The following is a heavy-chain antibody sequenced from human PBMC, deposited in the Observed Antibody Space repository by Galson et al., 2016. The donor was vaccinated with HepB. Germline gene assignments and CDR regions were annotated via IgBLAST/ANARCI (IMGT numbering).Heavy chain of an antibody. CDR3: AREHDIWTSYAFDI. V-gene: IGHV1-3*01. CDR1: GFTLTSYA. D-gene: IGHD3/OR15-3a*01. CDR2: INVGNGNT. Sequence: SVKVSCKASGFTLTSYAIKWLRQAPGRRLEWMGWINVGNGNTKYSEKFQGRVTITRDTSASTVYMELSSLRSEDTAVYYCAREHDIWTSYAFDIWGQGTMITVSS. J-gene: IGHJ3*02.